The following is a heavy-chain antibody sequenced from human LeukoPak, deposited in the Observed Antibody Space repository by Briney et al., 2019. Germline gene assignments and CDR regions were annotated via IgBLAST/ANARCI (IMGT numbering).Heavy chain of an antibody. CDR3: ASIELWGEPIDY. D-gene: IGHD3-16*01. V-gene: IGHV3-48*01. CDR2: ISSSSTI. CDR1: GFTFSSYS. Sequence: GSLRLSCAASGFTFSSYSMNWVRQAPGKGLEWVSYISSSSTIYYADSVKGRFTISRDSAKNSLYLQMNSLRAEDTAVYYCASIELWGEPIDYWGQGTLVTVSS. J-gene: IGHJ4*02.